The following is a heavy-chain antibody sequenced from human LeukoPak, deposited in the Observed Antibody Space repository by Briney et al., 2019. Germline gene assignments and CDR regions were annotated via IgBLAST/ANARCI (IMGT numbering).Heavy chain of an antibody. CDR3: ARAPGDYDSRGYRTYYFDH. J-gene: IGHJ4*02. V-gene: IGHV4-59*01. CDR2: IYYSGIT. D-gene: IGHD3-22*01. CDR1: GGSISRYY. Sequence: PSETLSLTCTVSGGSISRYYWNWIRQPPGKGLEWIGYIYYSGITNYNPSLTSRVTISVDTSKNQFSLSLSSVTAADTAVYYCARAPGDYDSRGYRTYYFDHWGQGTLVTVSS.